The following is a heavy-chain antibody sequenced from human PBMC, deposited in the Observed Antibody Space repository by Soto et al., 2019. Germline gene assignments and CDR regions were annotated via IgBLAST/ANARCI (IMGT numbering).Heavy chain of an antibody. Sequence: SETLSLTCTVSGGSISSGDYYWSWIRQPPGKGLEWIGYIYYSGSTYYNPSLKSRVTISVDTSKNQFSLKLSSVTAADTAVYFCARDKADYYDSSATGYWGQGTLVTVSS. CDR3: ARDKADYYDSSATGY. CDR2: IYYSGST. V-gene: IGHV4-30-4*01. CDR1: GGSISSGDYY. D-gene: IGHD3-22*01. J-gene: IGHJ4*02.